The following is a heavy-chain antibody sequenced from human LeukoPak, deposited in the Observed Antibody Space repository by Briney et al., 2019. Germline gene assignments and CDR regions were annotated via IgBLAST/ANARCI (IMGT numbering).Heavy chain of an antibody. V-gene: IGHV3-7*01. Sequence: PGGSLRLSCAASGFTFSSYWVSWVRQAPGKGLEWVAYINPDGTDKYYVNSVRGRFTFSRDNAKNSLFLQMNSLRAEDTAVYYCVKGGWYFDLWGRGTLVTVSS. J-gene: IGHJ2*01. CDR2: INPDGTDK. CDR1: GFTFSSYW. CDR3: VKGGWYFDL.